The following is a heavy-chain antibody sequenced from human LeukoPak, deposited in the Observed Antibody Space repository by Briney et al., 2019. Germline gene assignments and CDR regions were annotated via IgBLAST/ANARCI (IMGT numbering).Heavy chain of an antibody. J-gene: IGHJ6*04. V-gene: IGHV3-48*03. CDR3: AELGITMIGGV. CDR2: ISSSGSTI. D-gene: IGHD3-10*02. Sequence: GGSLTLSCAASGFTFSSYEMNWVRQAPGEGLEWVSYISSSGSTIYYADSVKGRFTISKDNAKNTLYLQMNSLRAEDTAVYYCAELGITMIGGVWGKGTTVTISS. CDR1: GFTFSSYE.